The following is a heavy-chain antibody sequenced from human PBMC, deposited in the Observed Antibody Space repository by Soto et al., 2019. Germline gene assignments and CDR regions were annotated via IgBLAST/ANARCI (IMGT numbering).Heavy chain of an antibody. CDR1: GYSFTSYW. D-gene: IGHD2-2*02. CDR3: ARLGYCTGTSCYTFDS. J-gene: IGHJ4*02. CDR2: INPSDSYT. Sequence: GESLKISCQGSGYSFTSYWIGWVSQRPGKGLEWMGRINPSDSYTTYSPSFQGHVTISTDKSFSTAYLQWSGLKASDTAMYYCARLGYCTGTSCYTFDSWGQGTLVTVSS. V-gene: IGHV5-10-1*01.